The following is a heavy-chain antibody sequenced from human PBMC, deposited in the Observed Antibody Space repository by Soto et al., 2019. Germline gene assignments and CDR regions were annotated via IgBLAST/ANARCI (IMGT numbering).Heavy chain of an antibody. CDR3: ARGSMVRGVISGLAYYYYYYGMDV. CDR1: GYTFTGYY. CDR2: INPNSGGT. D-gene: IGHD3-10*01. Sequence: GASVKVSCKASGYTFTGYYMHWVRQAPGQGLEWMGWINPNSGGTNYAQKFQGWVTMTRDTSISTAYMELSRLRSDDTAVYYCARGSMVRGVISGLAYYYYYYGMDVWGQGTTVTVSS. V-gene: IGHV1-2*04. J-gene: IGHJ6*02.